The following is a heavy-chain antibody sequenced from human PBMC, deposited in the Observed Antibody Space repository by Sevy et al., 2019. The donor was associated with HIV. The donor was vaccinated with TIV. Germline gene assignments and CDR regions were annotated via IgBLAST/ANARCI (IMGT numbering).Heavy chain of an antibody. CDR3: ARDMDDSSGYYYSYYYYGIDV. D-gene: IGHD3-22*01. V-gene: IGHV3-7*03. CDR2: IKQDGSEK. CDR1: GFTFSSYC. J-gene: IGHJ6*02. Sequence: GGSLRVSCAASGFTFSSYCMSWVRQAPGKGLEWVANIKQDGSEKYYVDSVKGRFTISRDNAKNSLYLQMNSLRAEDTAVYYCARDMDDSSGYYYSYYYYGIDVRGQGTTVTVSS.